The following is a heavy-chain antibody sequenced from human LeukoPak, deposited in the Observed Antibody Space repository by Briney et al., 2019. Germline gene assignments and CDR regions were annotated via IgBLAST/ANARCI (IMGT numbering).Heavy chain of an antibody. CDR1: GFTFSTYG. V-gene: IGHV3-30*02. Sequence: GGSLRLSCAASGFTFSTYGMHWVRQAPGKGLEWVAFIRYDGNNEYFADSVKGRFTISRDNAKNSLYLQMNSLRAEDTAVYYCARVSIVVVPAARAVYYYMDVWGKGTTVTISS. CDR2: IRYDGNNE. D-gene: IGHD2-2*01. J-gene: IGHJ6*03. CDR3: ARVSIVVVPAARAVYYYMDV.